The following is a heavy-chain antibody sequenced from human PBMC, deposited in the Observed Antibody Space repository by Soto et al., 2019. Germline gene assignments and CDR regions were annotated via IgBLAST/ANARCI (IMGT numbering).Heavy chain of an antibody. CDR2: IYPGDSDT. CDR1: GYSFTNYW. CDR3: ARPGGSCSGGTCYHYYFDF. J-gene: IGHJ4*02. D-gene: IGHD2-15*01. Sequence: GDSLKISCKGSGYSFTNYWIAWVRQMPGEGLEWMGIIYPGDSDTRYSPSFQGQVTISADKSVTTAYLQWSSLKASDTATYYCARPGGSCSGGTCYHYYFDFWRQGTLDTVSS. V-gene: IGHV5-51*01.